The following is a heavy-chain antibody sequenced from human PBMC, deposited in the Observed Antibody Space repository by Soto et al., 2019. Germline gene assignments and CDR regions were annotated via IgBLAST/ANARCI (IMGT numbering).Heavy chain of an antibody. CDR3: ARDRAPFCGGDCGLVDV. J-gene: IGHJ6*02. CDR2: IRTSSSYI. Sequence: PGGSLRLSCAASGFNFNNFGMNWFRQTPGKGLEWVSSIRTSSSYIYYADSVKGRFTISRDNAKKSLYLEMSSLRVEDTAVYYCARDRAPFCGGDCGLVDVWGQGTSVTVS. D-gene: IGHD2-21*02. CDR1: GFNFNNFG. V-gene: IGHV3-21*01.